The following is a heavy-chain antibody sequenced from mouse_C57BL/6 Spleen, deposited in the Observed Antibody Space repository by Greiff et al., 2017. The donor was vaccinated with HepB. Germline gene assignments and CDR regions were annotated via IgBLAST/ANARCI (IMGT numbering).Heavy chain of an antibody. CDR1: GYAFTNYL. J-gene: IGHJ1*03. Sequence: VKVVESGAELVRPGPSVKVSCKASGYAFTNYLIEWVKQRPGQGLEWIGVINPGSGGTNYNEKFKGKATRTADKSSSTAYMQLSSLTSEDSAVYFCARTVYWYFDVWGTGTTVTVSS. V-gene: IGHV1-54*01. CDR2: INPGSGGT. CDR3: ARTVYWYFDV.